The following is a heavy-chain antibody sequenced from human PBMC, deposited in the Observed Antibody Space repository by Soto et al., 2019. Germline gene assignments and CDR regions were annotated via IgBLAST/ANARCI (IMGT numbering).Heavy chain of an antibody. V-gene: IGHV4-30-4*01. CDR1: GASISSGDYY. Sequence: NPSETLSLTCTVSGASISSGDYYWSWIRQPPGKGLEWIGYSHYSGSTFYNPSLKSRVTISVDTSKNQFSLKLSSVTAADTAVYYCARQRGIAARLFDYWGQGTLVTVSS. D-gene: IGHD6-6*01. CDR2: SHYSGST. CDR3: ARQRGIAARLFDY. J-gene: IGHJ4*02.